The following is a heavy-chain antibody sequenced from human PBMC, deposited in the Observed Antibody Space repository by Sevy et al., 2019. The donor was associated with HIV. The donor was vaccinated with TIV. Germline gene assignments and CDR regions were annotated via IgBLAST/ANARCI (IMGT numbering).Heavy chain of an antibody. J-gene: IGHJ4*02. CDR2: IYSGGNT. CDR3: ARGLFGTSSY. D-gene: IGHD6-13*01. Sequence: GGSLRLSCAPSGFTVSSYYMSWVRQAPGKGLEWVSLIYSGGNTYYADSVKGRFTISRDNSKNTLYLQMNSLRAEDTAVYYCARGLFGTSSYWGQGTLVTVSS. V-gene: IGHV3-53*01. CDR1: GFTVSSYY.